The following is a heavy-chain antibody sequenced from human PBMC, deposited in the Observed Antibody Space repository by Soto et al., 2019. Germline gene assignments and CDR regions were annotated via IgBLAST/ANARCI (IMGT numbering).Heavy chain of an antibody. J-gene: IGHJ4*02. V-gene: IGHV3-21*01. CDR2: ISSGRPDI. CDR1: GFSFDTYN. CDR3: ARDHLGIAAGDFDL. D-gene: IGHD6-19*01. Sequence: LRLSCAASGFSFDTYNMNCVRQAPGKGLEWVSSISSGRPDIFYADSVRGRFTISRDDAKKSLFLQMNSLRADDTAVYYCARDHLGIAAGDFDLWGQGTLVTVSS.